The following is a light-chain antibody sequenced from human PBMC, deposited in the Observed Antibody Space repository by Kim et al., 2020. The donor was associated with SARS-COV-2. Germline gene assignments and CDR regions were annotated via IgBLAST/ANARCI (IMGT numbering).Light chain of an antibody. CDR2: AAS. CDR3: QQTYSTPPYT. J-gene: IGKJ2*01. CDR1: QSIANY. Sequence: ASGGDSVSIPCRASQSIANYLNWYQQKPGKAPKHLIYAASKLQSGVPSRFSGSGSGTDFTLTISSLQPEDFATYCCQQTYSTPPYTFGQGTKLEIK. V-gene: IGKV1-39*01.